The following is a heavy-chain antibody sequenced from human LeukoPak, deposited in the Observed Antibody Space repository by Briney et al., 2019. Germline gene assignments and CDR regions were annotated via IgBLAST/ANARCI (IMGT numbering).Heavy chain of an antibody. V-gene: IGHV3-7*01. CDR1: GLSFSSYL. CDR3: ARSVYSYEPNTYYYMDV. Sequence: GGSLRLSFVVSGLSFSSYLMNWVRQARGKGREWVANIKRDGREEYYVDSVKGRFTISRENAKNSLYLQMSNLKAEDTAVYYCARSVYSYEPNTYYYMDVWGKGTTVTVSS. J-gene: IGHJ6*03. D-gene: IGHD5-18*01. CDR2: IKRDGREE.